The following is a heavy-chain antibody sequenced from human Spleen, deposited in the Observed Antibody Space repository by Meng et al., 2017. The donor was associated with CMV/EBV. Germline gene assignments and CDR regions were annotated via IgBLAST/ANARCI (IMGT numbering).Heavy chain of an antibody. Sequence: GGSLRLSCAASGFTFYDYTMYWVRRAPGKGLEWVSLISWDGDRTYYADSVEGRFTISRDNGKNSLYLQMNSLRIEDTALYYFTKDIEGVSGSYYYSYGMDVWGQGTTVTVSS. V-gene: IGHV3-43*01. CDR2: ISWDGDRT. J-gene: IGHJ6*02. CDR1: GFTFYDYT. CDR3: TKDIEGVSGSYYYSYGMDV. D-gene: IGHD1-26*01.